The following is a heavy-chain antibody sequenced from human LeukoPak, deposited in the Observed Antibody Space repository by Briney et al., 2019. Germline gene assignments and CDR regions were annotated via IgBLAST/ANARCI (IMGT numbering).Heavy chain of an antibody. J-gene: IGHJ5*02. CDR3: ARHSALYCSGGSCYQNWFDP. Sequence: SETLSLTCTVSGGSISSYYWSWIRQPPGKGLEWIGYIYYSGSTNYNPSLKSRVTISVDTSKNQFSLKLSSVTAADTAVYYCARHSALYCSGGSCYQNWFDPWGQGTLVTVSS. CDR2: IYYSGST. D-gene: IGHD2-15*01. V-gene: IGHV4-59*08. CDR1: GGSISSYY.